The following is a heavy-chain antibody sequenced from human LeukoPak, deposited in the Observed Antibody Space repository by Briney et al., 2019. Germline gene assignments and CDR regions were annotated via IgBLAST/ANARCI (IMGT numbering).Heavy chain of an antibody. J-gene: IGHJ5*02. CDR1: GFTFSSYG. CDR2: IRYDGSNK. D-gene: IGHD2-2*01. CDR3: AKILGYCSSTSCHRGNWFDP. Sequence: GGSLRLSCAASGFTFSSYGMHWVRQAPGKGLEWVAFIRYDGSNKYYADSVKGRFTISRDNSKNTLYLQMNSLRAEDTAVHYCAKILGYCSSTSCHRGNWFDPWGQGTLVTVSS. V-gene: IGHV3-30*02.